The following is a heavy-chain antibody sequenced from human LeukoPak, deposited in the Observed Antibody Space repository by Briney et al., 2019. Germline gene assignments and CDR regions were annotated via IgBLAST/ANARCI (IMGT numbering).Heavy chain of an antibody. D-gene: IGHD3-10*01. Sequence: GESLKTSCKGSGYSFTNYYIGWVRQMPGRGLEWIGMIYPGDSDPRYSLSFQGQVTISADKSINTAYLQWSSLRASDTAMYYCARPIGLWFGLDYWGQGTLVTVSS. V-gene: IGHV5-51*01. CDR1: GYSFTNYY. CDR3: ARPIGLWFGLDY. J-gene: IGHJ4*02. CDR2: IYPGDSDP.